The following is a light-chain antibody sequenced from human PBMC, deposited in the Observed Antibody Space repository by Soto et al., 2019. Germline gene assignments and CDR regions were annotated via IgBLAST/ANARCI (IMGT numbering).Light chain of an antibody. J-gene: IGKJ4*01. Sequence: EIVLTQSPATLSLSPGERATLSCRASQSLSRSLAWYQQKPGQAPSLLIYDASNRATGSPARFSGSGSGTDFTLTVSSLEPEDFALYYCQHRANWPITFGGGTKVEIK. CDR1: QSLSRS. CDR3: QHRANWPIT. V-gene: IGKV3-11*01. CDR2: DAS.